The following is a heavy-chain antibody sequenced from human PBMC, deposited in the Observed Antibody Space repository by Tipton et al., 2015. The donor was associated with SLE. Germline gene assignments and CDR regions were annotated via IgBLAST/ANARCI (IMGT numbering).Heavy chain of an antibody. J-gene: IGHJ2*01. Sequence: LRLSCTVSGGSISSYYWSWIRQPPGKGLEWIGYIYYSGSTNYNPSLKSRVTISVDTSKNQFSLKLSSVTAADTAVYYCARGLYGGGYFDLWGRGTLVTVSS. CDR2: IYYSGST. D-gene: IGHD4-23*01. CDR1: GGSISSYY. V-gene: IGHV4-59*01. CDR3: ARGLYGGGYFDL.